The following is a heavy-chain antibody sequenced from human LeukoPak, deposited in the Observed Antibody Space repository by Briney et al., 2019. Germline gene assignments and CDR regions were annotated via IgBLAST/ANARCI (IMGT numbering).Heavy chain of an antibody. D-gene: IGHD3-22*01. V-gene: IGHV4-38-2*02. CDR1: GYSISSGYY. CDR2: IYYSGST. J-gene: IGHJ4*02. CDR3: AGDSTYYYDSSGYYSY. Sequence: KPSETLSLTCTVSGYSISSGYYWSWIRQPPGKGLEWIGYIYYSGSTNYNPSLKSRVTISVDTSKNQFSLKLSSVTAADTAVYYCAGDSTYYYDSSGYYSYWGQGTLVTVSS.